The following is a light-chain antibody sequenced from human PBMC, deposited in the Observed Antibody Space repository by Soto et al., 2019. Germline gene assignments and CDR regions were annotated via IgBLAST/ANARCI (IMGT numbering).Light chain of an antibody. CDR2: DAS. V-gene: IGKV3-11*01. CDR1: QSVSSD. Sequence: EIVLTQSPATLSLSPGERATLSCRASQSVSSDLAWYQQKPGQAPRLLIYDASNRATGIPARFSGSGSGTDFTLTISSLEPADFAVYYCQKGGEWPPLTFGGGTKVEIK. J-gene: IGKJ4*01. CDR3: QKGGEWPPLT.